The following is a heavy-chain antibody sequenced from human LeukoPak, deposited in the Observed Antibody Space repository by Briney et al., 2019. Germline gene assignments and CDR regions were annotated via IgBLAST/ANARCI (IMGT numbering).Heavy chain of an antibody. CDR2: ISYDGSNK. V-gene: IGHV3-30-3*01. J-gene: IGHJ4*02. CDR1: GFTFSSYA. D-gene: IGHD3-22*01. CDR3: ARESGYYDSSGAFDY. Sequence: GGSLRLSCAASGFTFSSYAMHWVRQAPGKGLEWVAVISYDGSNKYYADSVKGRFTISRDNSKNTLYLQMNSLRAEDTAVYYCARESGYYDSSGAFDYWGQGTLVTVFS.